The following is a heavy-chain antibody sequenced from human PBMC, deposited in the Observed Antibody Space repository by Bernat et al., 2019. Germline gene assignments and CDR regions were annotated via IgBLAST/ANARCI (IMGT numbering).Heavy chain of an antibody. J-gene: IGHJ4*01. D-gene: IGHD1-1*01. V-gene: IGHV6-1*01. CDR2: TYYRSKWYN. Sequence: QVQLQQSGPGLVRPSETLSLTCAISGDSVSSNSAAWNWIRQSPSRGLEWLGMTYYRSKWYNDYAVSMTSRITNNPDTSTSQFSLQLSTGTPEDTAVYYCATGNWRHPPLWGQGTLVTVSS. CDR1: GDSVSSNSAA. CDR3: ATGNWRHPPL.